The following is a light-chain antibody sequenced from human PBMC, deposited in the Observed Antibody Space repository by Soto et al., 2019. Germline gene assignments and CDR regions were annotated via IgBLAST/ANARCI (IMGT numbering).Light chain of an antibody. Sequence: AIQMTQSPSSLSASVGDRVTITCRASQGIKNDLGWYQQKQGKAPKLLIYAASSLQSGVPSRFSGSGSGTDCTLTISSLQPDDFATYYCLQDYNYPLTFGQGTKVEIK. CDR3: LQDYNYPLT. CDR2: AAS. CDR1: QGIKND. V-gene: IGKV1-6*01. J-gene: IGKJ1*01.